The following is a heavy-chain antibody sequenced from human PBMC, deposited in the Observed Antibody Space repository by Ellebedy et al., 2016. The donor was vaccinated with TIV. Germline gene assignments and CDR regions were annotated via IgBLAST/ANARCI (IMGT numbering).Heavy chain of an antibody. CDR3: ARETRFIDHQHNWFDP. D-gene: IGHD1-14*01. Sequence: GGSLRLSCAASGFIFSDYYMNWIRQAPGKGLEWVSYISDSGSTTYYADSVKGRFTISRDNAKNSLYLQMKSLRAEDTAIYYCARETRFIDHQHNWFDPWGQGTLVTVSS. J-gene: IGHJ5*02. V-gene: IGHV3-11*01. CDR1: GFIFSDYY. CDR2: ISDSGSTT.